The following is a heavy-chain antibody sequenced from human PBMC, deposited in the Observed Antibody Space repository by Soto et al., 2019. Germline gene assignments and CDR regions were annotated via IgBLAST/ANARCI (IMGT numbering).Heavy chain of an antibody. CDR3: AKARLRLGELSLFSQIDY. Sequence: GSLRLSCAASGFTFDDYTMHWVRQAPGKGLEWVSLISWDGGSTYYADSVKGRFAISRDNSKNSLYLQMNSLRTEDTALYYCAKARLRLGELSLFSQIDYWGQGT. CDR1: GFTFDDYT. D-gene: IGHD3-16*02. J-gene: IGHJ4*02. CDR2: ISWDGGST. V-gene: IGHV3-43*01.